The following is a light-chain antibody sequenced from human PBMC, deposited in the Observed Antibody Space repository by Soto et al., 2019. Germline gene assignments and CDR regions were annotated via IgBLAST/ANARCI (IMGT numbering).Light chain of an antibody. CDR2: GAS. V-gene: IGKV1-39*01. Sequence: DIETTQSPSSLSASVGDTVTITCRASQGIKSYLNWYQQKPGKAPKLLIYGASSLLSGVPSRFSGSGSGTDFTLTISSLQPADYATYYCQQSYSTPPLTFGGGTKVEIK. CDR1: QGIKSY. CDR3: QQSYSTPPLT. J-gene: IGKJ4*01.